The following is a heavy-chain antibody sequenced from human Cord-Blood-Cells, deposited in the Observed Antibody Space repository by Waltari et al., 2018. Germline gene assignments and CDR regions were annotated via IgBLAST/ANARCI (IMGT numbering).Heavy chain of an antibody. CDR2: INPNSGGT. CDR3: ARDMPTGGGYFDL. Sequence: QVQLVQSGAEVKKPGASVKVSCKASGYTFTGYYIHWVRQAPGQGLEWMGWINPNSGGTNYAQKFQGWVTMTRDTSISTAYMELSRLRSDDTAVYYCARDMPTGGGYFDLWGRGTLVTVSS. V-gene: IGHV1-2*04. D-gene: IGHD7-27*01. CDR1: GYTFTGYY. J-gene: IGHJ2*01.